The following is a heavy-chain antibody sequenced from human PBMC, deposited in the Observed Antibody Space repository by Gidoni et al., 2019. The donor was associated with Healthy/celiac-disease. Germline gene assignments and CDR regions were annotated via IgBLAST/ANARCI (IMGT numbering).Heavy chain of an antibody. CDR1: GGSISSSSYY. V-gene: IGHV4-39*01. D-gene: IGHD3-22*01. CDR2: IYYIGSP. J-gene: IGHJ4*02. CDR3: ARRPANYYDSSGYSYYFDY. Sequence: QLQLQESGPGLVKPSEPLSLTCTVSGGSISSSSYYWGWIRQPPGKGLEWIGSIYYIGSPYYNPSLKSRVTISVDTSKNQFSLKLSSVTAADTAVYYCARRPANYYDSSGYSYYFDYWGQGTLVTVSS.